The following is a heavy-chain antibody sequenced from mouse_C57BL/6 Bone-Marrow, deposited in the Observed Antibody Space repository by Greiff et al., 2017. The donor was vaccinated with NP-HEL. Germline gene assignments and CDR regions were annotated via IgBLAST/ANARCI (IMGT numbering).Heavy chain of an antibody. J-gene: IGHJ3*01. CDR3: TRHNFSWFAY. V-gene: IGHV5-6*01. CDR2: ISSGGSYT. Sequence: EVQVVESGGDLVKPGGSLKLSCAASGFTFSSYGMSCVRQTPDKRLEWVATISSGGSYTYYPDSVKGRFTISRDNAKNTLYLQMSSLKSEDTAMYYCTRHNFSWFAYWGQGTLVTVSA. CDR1: GFTFSSYG. D-gene: IGHD4-1*02.